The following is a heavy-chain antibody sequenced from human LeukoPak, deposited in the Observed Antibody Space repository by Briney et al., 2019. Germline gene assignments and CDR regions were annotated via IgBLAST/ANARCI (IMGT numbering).Heavy chain of an antibody. Sequence: SETLSLTCTVSGGSISSYYWSWIRQPAGKGLEWIGRIYTSGSTNYNPSLKSRVTISVDTSKNQFSLKLSSVTAADTAVYYCARGFFSREGHYYFDYWGQGTLVTVSS. CDR1: GGSISSYY. CDR2: IYTSGST. CDR3: ARGFFSREGHYYFDY. V-gene: IGHV4-4*07. D-gene: IGHD2/OR15-2a*01. J-gene: IGHJ4*02.